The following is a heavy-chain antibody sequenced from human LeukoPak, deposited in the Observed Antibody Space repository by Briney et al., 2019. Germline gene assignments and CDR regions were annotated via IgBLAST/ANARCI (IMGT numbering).Heavy chain of an antibody. CDR3: ATRLRLGELSLHIDY. CDR1: GGSISSSSYY. CDR2: IYYSGST. V-gene: IGHV4-39*01. Sequence: SETLSLTCTVSGGSISSSSYYWGWIRQPPGKGLEWIGSIYYSGSTYYNPSLKGRVTISVDTSKNQFSLKLSSVTAADTAVYYCATRLRLGELSLHIDYWGQGTLVTVSS. J-gene: IGHJ4*02. D-gene: IGHD3-16*02.